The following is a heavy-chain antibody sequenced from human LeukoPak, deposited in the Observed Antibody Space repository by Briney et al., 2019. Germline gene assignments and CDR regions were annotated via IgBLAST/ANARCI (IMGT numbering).Heavy chain of an antibody. Sequence: GGSLRLSCAASGFTFSSYAMSWVRQAPGKGLEWVSRISSDGSDTRYADSVKGRFTISRDNAKNTLSLQMNSLRAEDTAVYFCISVVSGRPYWGQGTLVTVSS. CDR2: ISSDGSDT. CDR1: GFTFSSYA. CDR3: ISVVSGRPY. J-gene: IGHJ4*02. D-gene: IGHD3-22*01. V-gene: IGHV3-74*01.